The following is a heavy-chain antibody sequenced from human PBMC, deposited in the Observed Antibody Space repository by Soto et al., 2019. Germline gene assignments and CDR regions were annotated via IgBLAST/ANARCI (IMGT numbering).Heavy chain of an antibody. Sequence: SETLSLTCTVSGGSISSYYWSWIRQPPGKGLEWIGYIYYSGSTNYNPSLKSRVTISVDTSKNQFSLKLSSVTAADTAVYYCARYYVWGSYRSNYYYYGMDVWGQGTTVTVSS. CDR1: GGSISSYY. D-gene: IGHD3-16*02. J-gene: IGHJ6*02. V-gene: IGHV4-59*01. CDR3: ARYYVWGSYRSNYYYYGMDV. CDR2: IYYSGST.